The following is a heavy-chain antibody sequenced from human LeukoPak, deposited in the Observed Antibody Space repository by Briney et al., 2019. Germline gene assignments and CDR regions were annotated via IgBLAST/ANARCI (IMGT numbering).Heavy chain of an antibody. Sequence: SVKVSCKASGGTFSSYAISWVRQAPGQGLEWMGGIIPIFGTANYAQKLQGRVTMTTDTSTSTAYMELRSLRSDDTAVYYCARYPSYGAAFDIWGQGTMVTVSS. V-gene: IGHV1-69*05. CDR2: IIPIFGTA. J-gene: IGHJ3*02. CDR3: ARYPSYGAAFDI. D-gene: IGHD4-17*01. CDR1: GGTFSSYA.